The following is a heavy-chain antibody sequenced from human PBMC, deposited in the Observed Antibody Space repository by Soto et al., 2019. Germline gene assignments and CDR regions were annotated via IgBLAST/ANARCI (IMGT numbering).Heavy chain of an antibody. CDR3: ARGSYQNYDDILTDGRPKHYNYGMDV. V-gene: IGHV3-30-3*01. Sequence: QVQLVESGGGVVQPGRSLRLSCAASGFTFSSYARYWVRQAPGKGLEWVAGMSYDGSNRYYADSVKGRFTMSRDNSKNTLYMQMSSLRAEDTAVYYCARGSYQNYDDILTDGRPKHYNYGMDVWGQGTTVTVSS. D-gene: IGHD3-9*01. J-gene: IGHJ6*02. CDR1: GFTFSSYA. CDR2: MSYDGSNR.